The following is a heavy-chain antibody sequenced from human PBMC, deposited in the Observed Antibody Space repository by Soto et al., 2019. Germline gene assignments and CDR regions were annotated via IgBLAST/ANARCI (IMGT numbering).Heavy chain of an antibody. V-gene: IGHV1-46*03. CDR3: ARESVSGRRFDY. D-gene: IGHD6-19*01. CDR1: GYTLSSYY. CDR2: INTSGGST. Sequence: QVQLVQSGAEVKKPGASVKASCKASGYTLSSYYMHWVRQAPGQGLEWMGIINTSGGSTTYAQKFQGRVTMTRDTSTSTVYMELSSLTSEDPAVYYCARESVSGRRFDYWGEGTLVTVSS. J-gene: IGHJ4*02.